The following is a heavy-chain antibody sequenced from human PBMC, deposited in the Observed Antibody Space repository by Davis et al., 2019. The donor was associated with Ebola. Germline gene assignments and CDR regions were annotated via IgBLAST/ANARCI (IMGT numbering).Heavy chain of an antibody. J-gene: IGHJ3*02. V-gene: IGHV3-48*03. D-gene: IGHD1-14*01. CDR2: IRSSGGAI. Sequence: GESLKISCAGSGFSFSNYEMNWVRQAPGKGLEWISYIRSSGGAISYADSVKGRFTISRDSAKNSLYLQMNSLRVEDTAVYYCATETANSNFNAFDIWGQGTMVTVSS. CDR3: ATETANSNFNAFDI. CDR1: GFSFSNYE.